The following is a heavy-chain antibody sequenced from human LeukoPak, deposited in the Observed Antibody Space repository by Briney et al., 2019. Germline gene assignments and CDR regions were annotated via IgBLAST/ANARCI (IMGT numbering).Heavy chain of an antibody. CDR1: GFTFGSYA. J-gene: IGHJ4*02. D-gene: IGHD6-19*01. Sequence: GGSLRLSCAASGFTFGSYAMSWVRQAPGKGLEWVSAISGSGGSTYYADSVKGRFTISRDNSKNTLYLQMNSLRAEDTAVYYCAKDRRGSSGWYSPLDYWGQGTLVTVSS. CDR2: ISGSGGST. CDR3: AKDRRGSSGWYSPLDY. V-gene: IGHV3-23*01.